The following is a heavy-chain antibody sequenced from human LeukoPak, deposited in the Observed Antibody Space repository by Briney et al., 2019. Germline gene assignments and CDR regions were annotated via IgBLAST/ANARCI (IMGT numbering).Heavy chain of an antibody. Sequence: ASVKVSCKASGGTFSSYAISWVRQAPGQGLEWMGGFDPEDGGTIYAQKFQGRVTVTEDTSTDTAYMELSSLRSEDTAVYYCATDQYCSSTSCYYQYGMDVWGQGTTVTVSS. V-gene: IGHV1-24*01. CDR3: ATDQYCSSTSCYYQYGMDV. D-gene: IGHD2-2*01. J-gene: IGHJ6*02. CDR1: GGTFSSYA. CDR2: FDPEDGGT.